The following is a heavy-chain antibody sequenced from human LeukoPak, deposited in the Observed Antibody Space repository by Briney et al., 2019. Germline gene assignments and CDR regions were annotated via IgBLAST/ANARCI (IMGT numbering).Heavy chain of an antibody. J-gene: IGHJ3*02. CDR1: GFTFSNAW. Sequence: PGGSLRLSCAASGFTFSNAWMNWVRQAPGKGLERVGRIKTKADGGTTDCTAPVKGRFTISRDDSKNTLYLQMNSLKIEDTAVYYCTTNDAFDIWGQGTMVTVSS. V-gene: IGHV3-15*07. CDR2: IKTKADGGTT. CDR3: TTNDAFDI.